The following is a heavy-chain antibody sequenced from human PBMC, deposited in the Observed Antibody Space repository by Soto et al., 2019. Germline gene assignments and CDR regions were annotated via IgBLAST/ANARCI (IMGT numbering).Heavy chain of an antibody. Sequence: GESLKISCKGSGYSFSNWWIAWVRQMPGKGLEYMGIIYPSDSQTRYSPFFQGQVTISADKSISTAYLQWSSLKASDTAIYYCARHGFYGDYSSNYFDPWGQGTLVTVSS. J-gene: IGHJ5*02. CDR2: IYPSDSQT. D-gene: IGHD4-17*01. CDR3: ARHGFYGDYSSNYFDP. V-gene: IGHV5-51*01. CDR1: GYSFSNWW.